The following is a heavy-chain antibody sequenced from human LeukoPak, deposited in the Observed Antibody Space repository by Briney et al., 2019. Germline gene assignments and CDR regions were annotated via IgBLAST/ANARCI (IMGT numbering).Heavy chain of an antibody. CDR1: GFTFSTYA. Sequence: PGASLGLSCAASGFTFSTYAMSWVRQAPGKARECCSAIVGSGGSTYYADSAKGRFTISSDNPKNTLNLPTNSLRAEDTAVYYCAKWGDYDIMTGYYDSDYWGQGTLVTVSS. CDR3: AKWGDYDIMTGYYDSDY. D-gene: IGHD3-9*01. CDR2: IVGSGGST. J-gene: IGHJ4*02. V-gene: IGHV3-23*01.